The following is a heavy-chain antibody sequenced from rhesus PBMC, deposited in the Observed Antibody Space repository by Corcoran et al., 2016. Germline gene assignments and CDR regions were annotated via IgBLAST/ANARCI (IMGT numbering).Heavy chain of an antibody. CDR1: GYSISSGYG. D-gene: IGHD5-24*01. V-gene: IGHV4-127*01. CDR2: IYGGSGST. Sequence: QVQLQESGPGLVKPSETLSLTCAVSGYSISSGYGWSWIRQPPGKGLEWIGYIYGGSGSTSYNPSLKSRVIISIDTAKNQFSLRLSSVTAADTAVYYCARVDTAGTGWDYWGQGVLVTVSS. CDR3: ARVDTAGTGWDY. J-gene: IGHJ4*01.